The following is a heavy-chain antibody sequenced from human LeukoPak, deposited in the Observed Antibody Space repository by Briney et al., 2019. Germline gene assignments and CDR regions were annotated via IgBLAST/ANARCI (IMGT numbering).Heavy chain of an antibody. CDR3: AKGGGTGSYYLDDAFDI. Sequence: GGSLRLSCAASGFTVSTNYMSWVRQAPGKGLEWVSVIYSGGNTYYADSVKGRFTISRDNANNSLCLQMNSLRAEDTAVYYCAKGGGTGSYYLDDAFDIWGQGTMVTVSS. CDR2: IYSGGNT. V-gene: IGHV3-53*01. J-gene: IGHJ3*02. D-gene: IGHD3-10*01. CDR1: GFTVSTNY.